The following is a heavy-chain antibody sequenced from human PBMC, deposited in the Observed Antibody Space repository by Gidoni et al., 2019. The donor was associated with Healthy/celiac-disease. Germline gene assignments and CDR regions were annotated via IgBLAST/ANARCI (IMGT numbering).Heavy chain of an antibody. V-gene: IGHV3-49*03. J-gene: IGHJ4*02. D-gene: IGHD2-15*01. Sequence: EVQLVESGGGLVQPGRSLRLPCTASGFTFGAYALSWFRQAPGKGLEWVGFIRSKAYGGTTEYAASVKGRFTISRDDSKSIAYLQMNSLKTEDTAVYYCTRDLGYCSGGSCYSHFDYWGQGTLVTVSS. CDR3: TRDLGYCSGGSCYSHFDY. CDR2: IRSKAYGGTT. CDR1: GFTFGAYA.